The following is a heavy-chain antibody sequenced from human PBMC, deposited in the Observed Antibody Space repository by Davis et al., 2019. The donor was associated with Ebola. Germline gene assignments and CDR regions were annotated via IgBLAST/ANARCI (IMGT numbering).Heavy chain of an antibody. Sequence: AASVKVSCKASGYTFTSYYMHWVRQAPGQGLEWMGIINPSGGSTSYAQKFQGRVTMTTDTSTSTAYMELRSLRSDDTAVYYCARQRYYYDSSGYYYFDYWGQGTLVTVSS. CDR2: INPSGGST. D-gene: IGHD3-22*01. CDR3: ARQRYYYDSSGYYYFDY. J-gene: IGHJ4*02. CDR1: GYTFTSYY. V-gene: IGHV1-46*01.